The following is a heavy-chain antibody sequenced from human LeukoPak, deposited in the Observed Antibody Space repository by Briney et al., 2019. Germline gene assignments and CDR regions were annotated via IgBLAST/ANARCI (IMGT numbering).Heavy chain of an antibody. D-gene: IGHD5-18*01. Sequence: PGGSLRLSCAASGFTFSSYAMSWVRQAPGKGLEWVSAISGSGGSTYYADSVKGRFTISRDNSKNTLYLQMNSLRAEDTAVYYCAKGGWIQLWLPQRNAFDIWGQGTMVTVSS. CDR1: GFTFSSYA. V-gene: IGHV3-23*01. CDR2: ISGSGGST. CDR3: AKGGWIQLWLPQRNAFDI. J-gene: IGHJ3*02.